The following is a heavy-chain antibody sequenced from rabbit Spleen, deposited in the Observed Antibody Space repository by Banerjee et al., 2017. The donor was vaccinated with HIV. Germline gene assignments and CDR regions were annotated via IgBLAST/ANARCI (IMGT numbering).Heavy chain of an antibody. Sequence: QEQLVESGGGLVKPEGSLTLTCKASGFSFSDKAVMCWVRQAPGKGLQWIACINASTGKPVYATWASGRFIISRTSSTTVTLRMTSLTAADRATYFCARDLVGVIGWNFYLWGPGTLVTVS. D-gene: IGHD2-1*01. CDR1: GFSFSDKAV. V-gene: IGHV1S45*01. J-gene: IGHJ4*01. CDR2: INASTGKP. CDR3: ARDLVGVIGWNFYL.